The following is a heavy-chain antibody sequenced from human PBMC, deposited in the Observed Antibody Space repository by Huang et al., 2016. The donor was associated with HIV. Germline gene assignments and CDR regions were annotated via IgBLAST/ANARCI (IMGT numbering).Heavy chain of an antibody. J-gene: IGHJ1*01. D-gene: IGHD6-19*01. CDR3: ALKGDSSGWEYFRH. CDR2: ISYDGSNK. Sequence: QVQLVESGGGVVQPGRSLRLSCAASGFIFSNYGVNWVRQAPGKGLDGVGLISYDGSNKYYTDSVNGRFSISRDNSKNTLYLQMNSLRAEDTAVYYCALKGDSSGWEYFRHWGQGTLVTVSS. CDR1: GFIFSNYG. V-gene: IGHV3-30*03.